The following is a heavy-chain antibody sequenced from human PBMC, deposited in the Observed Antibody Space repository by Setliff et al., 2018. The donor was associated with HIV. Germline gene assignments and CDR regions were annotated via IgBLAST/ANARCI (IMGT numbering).Heavy chain of an antibody. J-gene: IGHJ4*02. D-gene: IGHD6-13*01. CDR2: INHSGNT. CDR3: AGSSSYSFDF. V-gene: IGHV4-34*01. Sequence: SETLSLTCALYHGSFSGYYWSWIRQPPGKGLEWIGEINHSGNTNYNPSLERRVTISADTSQNQFSLNLTSVTAADTAVYYCAGSSSYSFDFWGQGTLVTVSS. CDR1: HGSFSGYY.